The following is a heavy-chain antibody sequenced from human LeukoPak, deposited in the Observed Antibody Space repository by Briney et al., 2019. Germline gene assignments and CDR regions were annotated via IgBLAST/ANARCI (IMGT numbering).Heavy chain of an antibody. D-gene: IGHD6-13*01. CDR2: INPNSGGT. J-gene: IGHJ4*02. CDR3: ARVSSIAAVLYDY. V-gene: IGHV1-2*02. CDR1: GYTFTGYY. Sequence: ASMKVSCKASGYTFTGYYMHWVRQAPGQGLEWMGWINPNSGGTNYAQKFQGRVTMTRDTSISTAYMELSRLRSDDTAVYYCARVSSIAAVLYDYWGQGTLVTVSS.